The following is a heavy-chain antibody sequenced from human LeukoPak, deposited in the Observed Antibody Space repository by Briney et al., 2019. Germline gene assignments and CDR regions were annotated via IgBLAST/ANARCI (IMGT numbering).Heavy chain of an antibody. CDR3: ARDPSGYSYGYSGDAFDI. CDR2: IKQDGSEK. CDR1: GFTFSSYW. J-gene: IGHJ3*02. D-gene: IGHD5-18*01. V-gene: IGHV3-7*01. Sequence: GGSLRLSCAAPGFTFSSYWMSWVRQAPGKGLEWVANIKQDGSEKYYVDSVKGRFTISRDNAKNSLYLQMNSLRAEDTAVYYCARDPSGYSYGYSGDAFDIWGQGTMVTVSS.